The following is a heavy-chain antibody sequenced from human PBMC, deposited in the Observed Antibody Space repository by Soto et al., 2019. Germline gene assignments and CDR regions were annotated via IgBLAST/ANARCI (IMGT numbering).Heavy chain of an antibody. D-gene: IGHD2-8*01. CDR1: GGSLSRYA. CDR3: ARDGSYCTDGICFHYLDS. Sequence: GASVKVSCKASGGSLSRYAVSWVRQAPGHGLEWVGRIIPLFGTADYAQKFQGRVTLTADKSTNTAYMELSSLRSEDTALYFCARDGSYCTDGICFHYLDSWGQGTLVTVS. J-gene: IGHJ4*02. V-gene: IGHV1-69*06. CDR2: IIPLFGTA.